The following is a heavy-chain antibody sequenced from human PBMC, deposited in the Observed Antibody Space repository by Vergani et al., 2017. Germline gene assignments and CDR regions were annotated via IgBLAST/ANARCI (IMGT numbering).Heavy chain of an antibody. Sequence: QVQLQESGPGLVKPSQTLSLTCTVSGGSISSGGYYWGCIRQHPGKGLEWIGYIYYSGSTYYNPSLKSRVTISVDTSKNQFSLKLRSVTAADTAVYYCARDVARDGSFDYWGQGTLVTVSS. J-gene: IGHJ4*02. CDR3: ARDVARDGSFDY. V-gene: IGHV4-31*03. CDR1: GGSISSGGYY. CDR2: IYYSGST. D-gene: IGHD2-21*01.